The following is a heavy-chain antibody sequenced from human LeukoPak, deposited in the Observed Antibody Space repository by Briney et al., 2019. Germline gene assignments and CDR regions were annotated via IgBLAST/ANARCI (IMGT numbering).Heavy chain of an antibody. CDR3: ARAVVDDGDYGWPFDY. Sequence: KPGGSLRLSCAASGFTFSSYSMNWVRQAPGKGLEWVSSISSSSSYIYYADSVKGRFTISRDNAKNSLYLQMNSLRAEDTAVYYCARAVVDDGDYGWPFDYWGQGTLVTVSS. CDR2: ISSSSSYI. D-gene: IGHD4-17*01. J-gene: IGHJ4*02. CDR1: GFTFSSYS. V-gene: IGHV3-21*01.